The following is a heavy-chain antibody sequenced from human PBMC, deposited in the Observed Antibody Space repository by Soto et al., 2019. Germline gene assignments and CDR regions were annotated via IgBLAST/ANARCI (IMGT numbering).Heavy chain of an antibody. J-gene: IGHJ6*02. CDR3: VRENYYYGMDV. Sequence: EVQLVESGGTLVQPGGSLRLSCAASGFDASVNYMTWLRQAPVKGLEWVSAINSGGNTFYADSVKGRFTISRDNSKNTLYLQMNSLRVEDTAMYYCVRENYYYGMDVWGQGTAVTVSS. V-gene: IGHV3-66*01. CDR2: INSGGNT. CDR1: GFDASVNY.